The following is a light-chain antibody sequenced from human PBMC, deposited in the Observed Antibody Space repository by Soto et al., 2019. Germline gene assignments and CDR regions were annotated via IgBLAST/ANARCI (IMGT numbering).Light chain of an antibody. J-gene: IGKJ5*01. CDR3: QQSYSTSMP. Sequence: DIQMTKSPSSLSASLGARVTITCRASQSISSYLNWYHQSPGKAPKLLIYAASSLQRGVPSRFSGSGSGTDFTLTISSLQPEGFATYYCQQSYSTSMPFGHGTRLEIK. CDR2: AAS. V-gene: IGKV1-39*01. CDR1: QSISSY.